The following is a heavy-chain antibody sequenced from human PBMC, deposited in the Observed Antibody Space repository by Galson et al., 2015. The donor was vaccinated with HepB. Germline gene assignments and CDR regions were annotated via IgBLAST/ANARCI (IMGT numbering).Heavy chain of an antibody. CDR1: GDSVSSSSTT. CDR3: ARSSYASMSQDLFDP. CDR2: TYYRSKWYS. J-gene: IGHJ5*02. D-gene: IGHD3-16*01. V-gene: IGHV6-1*01. Sequence: CAISGDSVSSSSTTWNWIRQSPSRGLEWLGRTYYRSKWYSDYAMSVKSRITVNADTSNNQFSLHLKSVTPEDTAVYYCARSSYASMSQDLFDPWGQGTLVTVSS.